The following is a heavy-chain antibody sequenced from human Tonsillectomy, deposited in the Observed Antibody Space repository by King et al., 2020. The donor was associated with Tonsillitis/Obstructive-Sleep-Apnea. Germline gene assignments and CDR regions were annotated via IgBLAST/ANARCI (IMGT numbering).Heavy chain of an antibody. Sequence: VQLVESGGGVVQPGRSLRLSCAASGFTFSSYGMHWVRQAPGKGLEWVAVIWYDGSNKYYADSVKGRFTISSDNSKNTLYLQMNSLRAEDTAVYYCARGYCSSTSCSYFDYWGQGTLVTVSS. CDR2: IWYDGSNK. CDR1: GFTFSSYG. D-gene: IGHD2-2*01. J-gene: IGHJ4*02. CDR3: ARGYCSSTSCSYFDY. V-gene: IGHV3-33*01.